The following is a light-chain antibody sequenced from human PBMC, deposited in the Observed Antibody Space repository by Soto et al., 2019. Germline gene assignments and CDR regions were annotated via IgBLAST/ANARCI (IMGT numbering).Light chain of an antibody. J-gene: IGKJ5*01. CDR3: QQSYSTPIS. CDR1: QSISSY. V-gene: IGKV1-39*01. CDR2: TAS. Sequence: DLQITQAPSSLSASVGDRVTITWLASQSISSYLNWYQQKPGKAPNLLMYTASNLQSGVPSRFSGSGSGTDFTLTISSLQPEDFATYYCQQSYSTPISFGQGTRLEIK.